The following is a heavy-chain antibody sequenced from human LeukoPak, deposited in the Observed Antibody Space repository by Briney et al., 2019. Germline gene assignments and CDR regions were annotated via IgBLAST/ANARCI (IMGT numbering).Heavy chain of an antibody. Sequence: GGSLSLSCAASGFTFSSYAMSWVRRAPGKGLEWGSAIICCGGSTYYAASVKGRFTISRDNSKTTLYLQMNSLRAEDTAVYYCAKGPYYDILTGYYHDYWGQGTLVTVSS. CDR3: AKGPYYDILTGYYHDY. J-gene: IGHJ4*02. CDR1: GFTFSSYA. D-gene: IGHD3-9*01. CDR2: IICCGGST. V-gene: IGHV3-23*01.